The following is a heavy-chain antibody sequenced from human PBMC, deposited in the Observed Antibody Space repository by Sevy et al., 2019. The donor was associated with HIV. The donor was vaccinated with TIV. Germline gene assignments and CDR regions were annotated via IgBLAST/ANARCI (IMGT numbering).Heavy chain of an antibody. CDR3: ARERAGAVKYFDF. Sequence: ASVKVSCKAFGYTFTGNALHWVRQAPGQRLEWMGWINIGNGNTKYSQKFHGRVTITRDTSATTAYMELSSLIPEDMATYYCARERAGAVKYFDFWGQGSLVTVSS. CDR1: GYTFTGNA. CDR2: INIGNGNT. V-gene: IGHV1-3*03. J-gene: IGHJ4*02. D-gene: IGHD6-13*01.